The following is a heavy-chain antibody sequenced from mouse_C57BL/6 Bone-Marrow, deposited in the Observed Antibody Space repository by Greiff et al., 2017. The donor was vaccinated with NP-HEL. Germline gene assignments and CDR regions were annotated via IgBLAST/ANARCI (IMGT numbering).Heavy chain of an antibody. CDR2: IRLKSDNYAT. CDR1: GFTFSNYW. D-gene: IGHD2-1*01. CDR3: IRSTMAYYFDY. Sequence: EVKLMESGGGLVQPGGSMKLSCVASGFTFSNYWMNWVRQSPEKGLEWVAQIRLKSDNYATHYAESVKGRFTISRDDSKSSVYLQMNNLRAEDTGIYYCIRSTMAYYFDYWGQGTTLTVSS. J-gene: IGHJ2*01. V-gene: IGHV6-3*01.